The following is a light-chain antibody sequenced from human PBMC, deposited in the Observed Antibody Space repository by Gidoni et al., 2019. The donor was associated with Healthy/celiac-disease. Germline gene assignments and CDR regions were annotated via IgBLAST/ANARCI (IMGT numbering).Light chain of an antibody. Sequence: IQLTQSPSFLSASVGARFTITCRASQGISSYLAWYQQKPGKAPKPLIYAATTLQSGVHSRFSGSGSGTEFTLTISSLQPEDFATYYCQQLNSYPYTFGQGTKLEIK. CDR3: QQLNSYPYT. CDR2: AAT. CDR1: QGISSY. V-gene: IGKV1-9*01. J-gene: IGKJ2*01.